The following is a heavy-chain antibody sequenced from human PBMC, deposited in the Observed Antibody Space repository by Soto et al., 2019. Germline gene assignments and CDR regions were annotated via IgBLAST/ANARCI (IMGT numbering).Heavy chain of an antibody. CDR2: IYHSGTT. CDR3: AFPATADFDY. V-gene: IGHV4-4*02. CDR1: GGSISSTNW. J-gene: IGHJ4*02. Sequence: QVPLQESGPGLVKPSGTLSLTCAVSGGSISSTNWWTWVRQSPGRGLEWIGEIYHSGTTNYSPSLKSRVNIAVDMSTNHFSLTLISVTAADTAVYYCAFPATADFDYWGKGILVTVSS. D-gene: IGHD6-13*01.